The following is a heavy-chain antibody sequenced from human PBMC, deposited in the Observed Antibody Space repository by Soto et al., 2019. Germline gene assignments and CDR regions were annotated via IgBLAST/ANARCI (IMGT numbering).Heavy chain of an antibody. V-gene: IGHV4-34*01. D-gene: IGHD3-9*01. CDR3: ATDILTGYYDGMDV. CDR1: GGSFSGYY. CDR2: INHSGST. J-gene: IGHJ6*02. Sequence: SETLSLTCAVDGGSFSGYYWSWIRPPPGKGLEWIGEINHSGSTNYNPSLKSRVTISVDTSKNQFSLKLSSVTAADTAVYYCATDILTGYYDGMDVWGQGTTVTV.